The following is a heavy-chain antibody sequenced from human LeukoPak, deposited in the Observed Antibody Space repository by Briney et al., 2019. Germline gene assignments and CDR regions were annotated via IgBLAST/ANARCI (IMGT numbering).Heavy chain of an antibody. CDR2: IRRTTDT. J-gene: IGHJ4*02. CDR3: AKDAANLLYYFDY. V-gene: IGHV3-73*01. Sequence: GGSLKLSCEASGFTFSCSAMHWVRQASGKGLEWVGRIRRTTDTAYAASVKGRFTISRDNSKKTLYLQMNSLRAEDTAVYYCAKDAANLLYYFDYWGQGALVTVSS. CDR1: GFTFSCSA. D-gene: IGHD2-15*01.